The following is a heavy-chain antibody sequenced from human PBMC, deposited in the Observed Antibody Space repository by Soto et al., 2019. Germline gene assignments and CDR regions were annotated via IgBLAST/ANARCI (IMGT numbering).Heavy chain of an antibody. CDR3: ATMGTPATGLYYFDY. J-gene: IGHJ4*02. CDR1: GGSISTPHYY. Sequence: PSETLSLTCTVSGGSISTPHYYWSWIRQPPGKGLEWIGFISYSGSAYYNPSLKSRVTISVDTSKNQFSLNLSFVTAADTAVYYCATMGTPATGLYYFDYWGQGTLVTVSS. D-gene: IGHD2-15*01. V-gene: IGHV4-30-4*01. CDR2: ISYSGSA.